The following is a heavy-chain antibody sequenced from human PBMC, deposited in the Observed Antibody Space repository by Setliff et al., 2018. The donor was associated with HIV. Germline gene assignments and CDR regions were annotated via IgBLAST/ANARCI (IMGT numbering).Heavy chain of an antibody. D-gene: IGHD3-3*01. J-gene: IGHJ6*03. V-gene: IGHV1-69*10. CDR2: ITPVVGIT. Sequence: SVKVSCKGSGGTFSSYAINWVRQAPGQGLEWMGVITPVVGITNYAQKFQGRVTLTADTSTSTAYMELSSLRSEDTAVYYCARGEKRFLEWLPLDYYYYYMDVWGKGITVTVSS. CDR3: ARGEKRFLEWLPLDYYYYYMDV. CDR1: GGTFSSYA.